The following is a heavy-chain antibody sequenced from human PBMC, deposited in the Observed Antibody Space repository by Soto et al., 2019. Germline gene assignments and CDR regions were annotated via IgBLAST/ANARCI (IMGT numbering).Heavy chain of an antibody. V-gene: IGHV3-30-3*01. D-gene: IGHD6-19*01. CDR2: ISYDGSNK. CDR3: ARDPAGVIAVAGSNWFDP. Sequence: QVQLVESGGGVVQPGRSLRLSCAASGFTFSSYAMHWVRQAPGKGLEWVAVISYDGSNKYYADSVKGRFTISRDNSKNTLYLQMNSLRAEDTAVYYWARDPAGVIAVAGSNWFDPWGQGTLVTVSS. J-gene: IGHJ5*02. CDR1: GFTFSSYA.